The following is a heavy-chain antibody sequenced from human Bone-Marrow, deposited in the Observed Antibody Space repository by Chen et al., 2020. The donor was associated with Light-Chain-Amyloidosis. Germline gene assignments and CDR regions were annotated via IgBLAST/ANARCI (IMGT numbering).Heavy chain of an antibody. V-gene: IGHV5-51*01. CDR1: GYTFPNYW. J-gene: IGHJ4*02. D-gene: IGHD5-18*01. CDR2: IYPDDSDA. CDR3: ARRRDGYNFDY. Sequence: GKKPGESLKISCKCSGYTFPNYWIGWVRQVAGKGLEWRGVIYPDDSDARYSPSFEGQVTISADKSITTAYLQWRSLKASDTAMYYCARRRDGYNFDYWGQGTLVTVSS.